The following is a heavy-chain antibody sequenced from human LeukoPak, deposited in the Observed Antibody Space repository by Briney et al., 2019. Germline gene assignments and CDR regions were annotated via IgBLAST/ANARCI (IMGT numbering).Heavy chain of an antibody. J-gene: IGHJ4*02. CDR2: IYTSGSS. Sequence: PSETLSLTCTVSGGSISSYYWSWIRQPPGKGLEWIGYIYTSGSSNYDPSLKSRVTISVDTSKNQFSLKLNSVTAADTAVYYCARHPRRAYYFDYWGQGTLVTVSS. CDR1: GGSISSYY. CDR3: ARHPRRAYYFDY. V-gene: IGHV4-4*09.